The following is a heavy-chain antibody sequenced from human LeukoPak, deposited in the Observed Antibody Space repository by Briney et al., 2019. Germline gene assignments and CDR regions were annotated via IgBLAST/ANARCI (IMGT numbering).Heavy chain of an antibody. Sequence: AVSLRFSCAASGFTFNTYNMHWLRQAQGKERVWLASISSGGTHVDYGDHVRGRFTVSRDISGNTLFLQMNSLSPEDMSYYYCAKDRLQIWWYVGICDYWGQGTMVTVSS. D-gene: IGHD2-15*01. V-gene: IGHV3-30*04. CDR3: AKDRLQIWWYVGICDY. CDR2: ISSGGTHV. J-gene: IGHJ4*02. CDR1: GFTFNTYN.